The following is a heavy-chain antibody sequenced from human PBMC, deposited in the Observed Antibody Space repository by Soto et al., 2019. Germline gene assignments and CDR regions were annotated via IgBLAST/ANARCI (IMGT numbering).Heavy chain of an antibody. Sequence: GGSLRLSCAASGFTFSSYAMSWVRQAPGKGLEWVSAIGGGVGSTYYGDSVKGRFTISRDNSKNTLSLQMNSLRADDTAVYFCAKVSGGVPYYYYMDVWGKGATVTVSS. D-gene: IGHD3-10*01. J-gene: IGHJ6*03. CDR3: AKVSGGVPYYYYMDV. CDR2: IGGGVGST. V-gene: IGHV3-23*01. CDR1: GFTFSSYA.